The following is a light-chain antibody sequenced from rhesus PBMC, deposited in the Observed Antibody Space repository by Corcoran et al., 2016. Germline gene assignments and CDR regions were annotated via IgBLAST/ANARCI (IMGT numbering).Light chain of an antibody. CDR1: QAINKV. V-gene: IGKV1-94*01. CDR2: AAS. Sequence: DVQMTQSPSSLSASVGERVTVTRRASQAINKVLTRSHQKPGKAPTLLIYAASSLYTGVSFRFRGSGSGTEYTVTISSLQPEDVTTFYCLQDYTTPYSFGQGTKLKIK. CDR3: LQDYTTPYS. J-gene: IGKJ2*01.